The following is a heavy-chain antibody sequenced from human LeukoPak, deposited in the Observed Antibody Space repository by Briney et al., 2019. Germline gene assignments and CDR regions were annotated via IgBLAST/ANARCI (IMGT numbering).Heavy chain of an antibody. V-gene: IGHV3-30*18. CDR1: GFTFSSYG. CDR3: AKDLEIAVAAEPLDY. J-gene: IGHJ4*02. Sequence: GGSLRLPCAASGFTFSSYGMHWVRQAPGKGLEWVAVISYDGSNKYYADSVKGRFTISRDNSKNTLYLQMNSLRAEDTAVYYCAKDLEIAVAAEPLDYWGQGTLVTVSS. CDR2: ISYDGSNK. D-gene: IGHD6-19*01.